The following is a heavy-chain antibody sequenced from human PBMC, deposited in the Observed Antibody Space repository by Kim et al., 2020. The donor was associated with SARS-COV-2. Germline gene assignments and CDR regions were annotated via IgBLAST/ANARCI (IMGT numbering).Heavy chain of an antibody. CDR2: INHSGST. D-gene: IGHD3-22*01. CDR3: ARGLVSDYDSSGEPIDY. J-gene: IGHJ4*02. V-gene: IGHV4-34*01. CDR1: GGSFSGYY. Sequence: SETLSLTCAVYGGSFSGYYWSWIRQPPGKGLEWIGEINHSGSTNYNPSLKSRVTISVDTSKNQFSLKLSSVTAADTAVYYCARGLVSDYDSSGEPIDYWGQGTLVTVSS.